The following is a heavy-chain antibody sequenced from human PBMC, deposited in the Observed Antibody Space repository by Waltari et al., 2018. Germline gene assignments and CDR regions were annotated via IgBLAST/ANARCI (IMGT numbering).Heavy chain of an antibody. V-gene: IGHV4-34*09. D-gene: IGHD2-15*01. CDR3: AKVVAATYYYYYYMDV. CDR2: INHSGST. CDR1: GGSFSGYY. Sequence: QVQLQESGPGLVKPSQTLSLTCTVSGGSFSGYYWSWIRQPPGKGLEWIGEINHSGSTNYNPSLKSRVTISVDTSKNQFSLKLSSVTAADTAVYYCAKVVAATYYYYYYMDVWGKGTTVTVSS. J-gene: IGHJ6*03.